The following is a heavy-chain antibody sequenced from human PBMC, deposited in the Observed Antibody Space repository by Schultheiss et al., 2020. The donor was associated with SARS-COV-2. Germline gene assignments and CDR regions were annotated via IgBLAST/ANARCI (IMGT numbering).Heavy chain of an antibody. CDR3: ARGRGTGSYRPDGYGMDV. Sequence: LETLSLTCAVYGGSFSGYYWSWIRQPPGKGLEWIGEINHSGSTNYNPSLKSRVTISVDTSKNQFSLKLSSVTAADTAVYYCARGRGTGSYRPDGYGMDVWGQGTTVTVPS. CDR2: INHSGST. CDR1: GGSFSGYY. D-gene: IGHD3-16*02. J-gene: IGHJ6*02. V-gene: IGHV4-34*01.